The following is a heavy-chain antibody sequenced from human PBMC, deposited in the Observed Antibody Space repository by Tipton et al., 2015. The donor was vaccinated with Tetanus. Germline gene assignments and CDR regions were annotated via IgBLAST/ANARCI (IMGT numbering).Heavy chain of an antibody. CDR3: ARGRGGVVGATMAYFDY. D-gene: IGHD1-26*01. CDR1: GGSISGYY. V-gene: IGHV4-59*01. Sequence: TLSLTRTVSGGSISGYYWSWIRQPPGKGLEWIGYIYYSGSTNYNPSLKSRVTISVDTSKNQFSLKLSSVTAADTAVYYCARGRGGVVGATMAYFDYWGQGTLVTVSS. CDR2: IYYSGST. J-gene: IGHJ4*02.